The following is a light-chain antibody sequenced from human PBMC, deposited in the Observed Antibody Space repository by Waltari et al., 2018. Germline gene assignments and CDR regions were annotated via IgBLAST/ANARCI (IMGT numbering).Light chain of an antibody. CDR1: QSISSW. J-gene: IGKJ4*01. V-gene: IGKV1-5*03. CDR2: KAS. CDR3: QQYTSFSLT. Sequence: MTQSPATLSVSPGERATLSCRASQSISSWLAWYQQKPGKAPKLLISKASTLESGVPSRFSGSGSGTEFTLTISSLQPDDFATYYCQQYTSFSLTFGGGTTVEIK.